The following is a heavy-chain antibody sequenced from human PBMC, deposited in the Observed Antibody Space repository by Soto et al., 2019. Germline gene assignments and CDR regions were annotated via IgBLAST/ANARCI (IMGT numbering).Heavy chain of an antibody. CDR1: GYTFTSYD. V-gene: IGHV1-8*01. CDR2: MNPNSGNT. CDR3: ARRCPSGWYKDYDAFDI. J-gene: IGHJ3*02. D-gene: IGHD6-19*01. Sequence: ASVKVSCKASGYTFTSYDINWVRQATGQGLEWMGWMNPNSGNTGYAQKFQGRVTMTRNTSISTAYMELSSLRSEDTAVYYCARRCPSGWYKDYDAFDIWGQGTMVTVSS.